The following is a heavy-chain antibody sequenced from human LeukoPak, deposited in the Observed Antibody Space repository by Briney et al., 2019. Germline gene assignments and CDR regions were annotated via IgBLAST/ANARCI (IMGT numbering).Heavy chain of an antibody. V-gene: IGHV3-23*01. D-gene: IGHD7-27*01. CDR2: ISGSGGGT. CDR3: AKAPATGEGYYFYYMDV. CDR1: GITLSNYG. Sequence: GGSLRLSCAVSGITLSNYGMSWVRQAPGKGLEWVAGISGSGGGTNYADSVKGRFTISRDNPKNTLYLQMNSLRAEDTAVYFCAKAPATGEGYYFYYMDVWGKGATVTVSS. J-gene: IGHJ6*03.